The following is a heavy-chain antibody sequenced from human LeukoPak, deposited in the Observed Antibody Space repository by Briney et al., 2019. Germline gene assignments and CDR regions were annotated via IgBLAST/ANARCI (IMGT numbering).Heavy chain of an antibody. Sequence: ETLTLSCTASGCSISSYGWSWIRQPPGKGLEWIGYIYSSGSTNYNPSVKSRVTISVDTSKHQFSLKLSSVTAADTAVYFCARKYCNSSPFDYWGQGTLVTVSS. J-gene: IGHJ4*02. V-gene: IGHV4-4*09. CDR3: ARKYCNSSPFDY. CDR2: IYSSGST. D-gene: IGHD6-6*01. CDR1: GCSISSYG.